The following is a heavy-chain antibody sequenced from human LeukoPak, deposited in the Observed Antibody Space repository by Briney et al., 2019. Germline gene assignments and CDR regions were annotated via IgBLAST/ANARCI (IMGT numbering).Heavy chain of an antibody. V-gene: IGHV1-2*02. Sequence: ASVKVSCKASGYTFTGYYMHWVRQAPGQGLEWMGWINPTVNSGGTNYAQKFQGRVTLTRDTSISTAYMELSRLRSDDTAVYYCARSSAIAARPWYYYYYMDVRGKGTTVTVSS. J-gene: IGHJ6*03. CDR1: GYTFTGYY. D-gene: IGHD6-6*01. CDR3: ARSSAIAARPWYYYYYMDV. CDR2: INPTVNSGGT.